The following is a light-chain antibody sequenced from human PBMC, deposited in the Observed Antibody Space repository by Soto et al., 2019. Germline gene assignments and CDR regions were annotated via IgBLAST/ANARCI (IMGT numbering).Light chain of an antibody. CDR1: QSVGSD. J-gene: IGKJ1*01. Sequence: EIVMTQSPATLSVSPGERATLSCRASQSVGSDLAWYQQKPGQAPRLVIYGASSRATGIPDRFSGSGSGTDFTLTISRLEPEDFAVYYCQQYGRTFGQGTKVDIK. V-gene: IGKV3-20*01. CDR2: GAS. CDR3: QQYGRT.